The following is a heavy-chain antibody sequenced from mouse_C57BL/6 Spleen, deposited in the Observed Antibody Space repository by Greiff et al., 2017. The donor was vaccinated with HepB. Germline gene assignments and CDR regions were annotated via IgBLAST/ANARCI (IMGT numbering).Heavy chain of an antibody. CDR2: IDPNSGGT. CDR3: ARGGDDYVAWFAY. J-gene: IGHJ3*01. D-gene: IGHD2-4*01. Sequence: VQLQQSGAELVKPGASVKLSCKASGYTFTSYWMHWVKQRPGRGLEWIGRIDPNSGGTTYNEKFKSKATLTVDKPSSTAYMQLSSLTSEDSAVYDCARGGDDYVAWFAYWGQGTLVTVSA. V-gene: IGHV1-72*01. CDR1: GYTFTSYW.